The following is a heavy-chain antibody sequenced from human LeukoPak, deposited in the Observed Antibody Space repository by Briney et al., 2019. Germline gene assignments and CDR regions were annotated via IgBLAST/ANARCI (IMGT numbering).Heavy chain of an antibody. V-gene: IGHV3-21*01. CDR3: AKDSLDDRSGYYLDY. CDR1: GFTFSSYS. CDR2: ISSSSSYI. Sequence: GGSLRLSCAASGFTFSSYSMNWVRQAPGKGLEWVSSISSSSSYIYYADSVKGRFTISRDKSKNTLYLQMNSLRAEDTAVYYCAKDSLDDRSGYYLDYWGQGTLVTVSS. J-gene: IGHJ4*02. D-gene: IGHD3-22*01.